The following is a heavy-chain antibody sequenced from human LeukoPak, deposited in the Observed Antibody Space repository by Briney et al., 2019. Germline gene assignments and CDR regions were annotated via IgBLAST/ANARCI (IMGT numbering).Heavy chain of an antibody. CDR2: IYPGDSDT. J-gene: IGHJ4*02. CDR3: ARSQSGSYSIWGYYFDY. D-gene: IGHD1-26*01. V-gene: IGHV5-51*01. Sequence: GESLKISCKGSGYSFTSYWIGWVRQMPGKGLEWMGIIYPGDSDTRYSPSFQGQVTISADKSISTAYLQWSSLKASDTAMYYCARSQSGSYSIWGYYFDYWGQGTLVTVSS. CDR1: GYSFTSYW.